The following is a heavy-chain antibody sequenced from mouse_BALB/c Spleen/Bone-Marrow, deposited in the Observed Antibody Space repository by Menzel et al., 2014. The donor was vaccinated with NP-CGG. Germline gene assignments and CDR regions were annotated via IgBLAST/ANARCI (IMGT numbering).Heavy chain of an antibody. CDR3: VRSYDSYAMAF. J-gene: IGHJ4*01. Sequence: EVKLMESGGGLAQPGGSRKLSCAASGFTFSSFGMHWVRRAPEKGLEWVAYISSGSSTIYYADTVKGRFTISRDNPKNTLFLQMTSLRSEDTAMYYCVRSYDSYAMAFWGQGTSVTVSS. CDR1: GFTFSSFG. D-gene: IGHD2-10*02. CDR2: ISSGSSTI. V-gene: IGHV5-17*02.